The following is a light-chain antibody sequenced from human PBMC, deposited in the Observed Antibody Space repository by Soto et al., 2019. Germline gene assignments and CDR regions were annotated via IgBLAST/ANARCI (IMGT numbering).Light chain of an antibody. J-gene: IGLJ3*02. CDR2: EVS. V-gene: IGLV2-14*02. CDR1: SSDVGSYNR. CDR3: SSLTTSETWV. Sequence: QSALTQPASVSGSPGQSITISCTGGSSDVGSYNRVSWYRQYPGKAPQLMIYEVSYRPSGVSNRFSGSKSGNTASLTISGLQAEDEADYFCSSLTTSETWVIGGVTKVTVL.